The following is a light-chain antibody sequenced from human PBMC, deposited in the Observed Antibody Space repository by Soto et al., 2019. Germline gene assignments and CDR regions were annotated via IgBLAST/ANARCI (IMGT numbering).Light chain of an antibody. J-gene: IGLJ2*01. V-gene: IGLV2-14*03. CDR2: DVT. CDR3: TSFTTGSAHVV. CDR1: SSDVGGYNY. Sequence: QSALTQPASVSGSPGQSITISCTGTSSDVGGYNYVSWYQQHPGKAPKLMIYDVTSRPSGVSNRFSGSKSGNTASLTISGLQTVDEADYYCTSFTTGSAHVVFGGGTKVTVL.